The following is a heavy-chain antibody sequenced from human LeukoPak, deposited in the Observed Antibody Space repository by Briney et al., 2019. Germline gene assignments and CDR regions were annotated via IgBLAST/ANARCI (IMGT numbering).Heavy chain of an antibody. J-gene: IGHJ4*02. CDR2: INPNSGGT. CDR3: ASSSSSWLYY. V-gene: IGHV1-2*02. D-gene: IGHD6-13*01. Sequence: ASVKVSCKVSGYTLTELSMHWVRQAPGQGLEWMGWINPNSGGTNYAQKFQGRVTMTRDTSISTAYMELSRLRSDDTAVYYCASSSSSWLYYWGRGTLVTVSS. CDR1: GYTLTELS.